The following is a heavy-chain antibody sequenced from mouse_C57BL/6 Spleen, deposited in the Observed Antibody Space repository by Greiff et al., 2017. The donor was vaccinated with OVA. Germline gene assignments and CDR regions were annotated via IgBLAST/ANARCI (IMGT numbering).Heavy chain of an antibody. CDR3: ARVIYYDLEGFAY. V-gene: IGHV1-39*01. Sequence: VQLQQSGPELVKPGASVKISCKASGYPFTDYNMNWVKQSNGKSLEWIGVINPNYGTTSYNQKFKGKATLTVDKSSSTAYMQLNSLTSEDSAVYYCARVIYYDLEGFAYWGQGTLVTVSA. CDR1: GYPFTDYN. D-gene: IGHD2-4*01. J-gene: IGHJ3*01. CDR2: INPNYGTT.